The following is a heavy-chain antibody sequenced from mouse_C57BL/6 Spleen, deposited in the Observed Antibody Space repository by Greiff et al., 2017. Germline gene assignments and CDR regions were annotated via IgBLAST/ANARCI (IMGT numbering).Heavy chain of an antibody. D-gene: IGHD1-1*01. Sequence: QVQLQQSDAELVKPGASVKISCKVSGYTFTDHTIHWMKQRPEQGLEWIGYIYPRDGSTKYNEKFKGKATLTADKSSSTAYMQLNSLTSEDSAVYVCARGGYYYGSSRAWFAYWGQGTLVTVSA. V-gene: IGHV1-78*01. CDR1: GYTFTDHT. J-gene: IGHJ3*01. CDR3: ARGGYYYGSSRAWFAY. CDR2: IYPRDGST.